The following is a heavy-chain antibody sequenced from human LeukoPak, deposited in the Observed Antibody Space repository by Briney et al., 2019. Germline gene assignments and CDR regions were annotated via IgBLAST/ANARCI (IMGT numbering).Heavy chain of an antibody. CDR1: GYTLTELS. Sequence: ASVKVSCKVSGYTLTELSMHWVRQAPGKGLEWMGGFDPEDGETFYAQKFQGRFTMTEDTSTDTAYMELSSLRSEDTAVYYCATGPGTADGPYSWCDPWGQGTLVTVSS. CDR2: FDPEDGET. J-gene: IGHJ5*02. V-gene: IGHV1-24*01. CDR3: ATGPGTADGPYSWCDP. D-gene: IGHD1-7*01.